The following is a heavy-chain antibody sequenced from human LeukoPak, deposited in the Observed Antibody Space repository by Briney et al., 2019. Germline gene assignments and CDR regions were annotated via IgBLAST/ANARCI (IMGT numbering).Heavy chain of an antibody. Sequence: SETLSLTCAVYGGSFSGYYWSWIRQPPGKGLEWIGSIYYSGSTNYNPSLKSRATLSVDTSKNHFSLKLTSVTAADTAVYYCARSGSYFDSWGQGTLVTVSS. D-gene: IGHD1-26*01. CDR1: GGSFSGYY. J-gene: IGHJ4*02. CDR3: ARSGSYFDS. CDR2: IYYSGST. V-gene: IGHV4-34*11.